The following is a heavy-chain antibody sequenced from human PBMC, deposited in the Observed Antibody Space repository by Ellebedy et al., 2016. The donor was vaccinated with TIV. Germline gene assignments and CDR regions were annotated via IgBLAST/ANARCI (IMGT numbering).Heavy chain of an antibody. CDR2: ISSSSAYI. Sequence: GGSLRLSCAASGFSFRSYSMNWVRQAPGKGLEWVSYISSSSAYIYYADSVKGRFTVSRDNAKSSLYLQMNSLRAEDTALYYCARDRASYCSQGCYCMDVWGQGTLVTVSS. J-gene: IGHJ4*02. CDR3: ARDRASYCSQGCYCMDV. CDR1: GFSFRSYS. V-gene: IGHV3-21*01. D-gene: IGHD3-22*01.